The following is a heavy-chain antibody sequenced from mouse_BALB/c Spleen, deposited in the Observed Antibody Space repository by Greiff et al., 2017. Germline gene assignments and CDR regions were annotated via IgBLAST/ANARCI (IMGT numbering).Heavy chain of an antibody. CDR2: ISSGGGST. V-gene: IGHV5-12-1*01. J-gene: IGHJ4*01. CDR3: ASPNPMDY. Sequence: EVKVVESGGGLVKPGGSLKLSCAASGFAFSSYDMSWVRQTPEKRLEWVAYISSGGGSTYYPDTVKGRFTISRDNAKNTLYLQMSSLKSEDTAMYYCASPNPMDYWGQGTSVTVSS. CDR1: GFAFSSYD.